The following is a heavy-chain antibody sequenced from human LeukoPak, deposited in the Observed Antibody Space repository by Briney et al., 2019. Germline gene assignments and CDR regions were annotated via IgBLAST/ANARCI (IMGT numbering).Heavy chain of an antibody. CDR1: GNTFSSYE. J-gene: IGHJ4*02. CDR3: ARGNYFGSGSFDN. V-gene: IGHV1-8*01. CDR2: MNPNSGNT. D-gene: IGHD3-10*01. Sequence: ASVKVSCKASGNTFSSYEINWVRQATGQGLEWLGWMNPNSGNTGYAQKFQGRVTMTRNTSISTAYMELSSLRSEDTAVYYCARGNYFGSGSFDNWGQGTQVTVSS.